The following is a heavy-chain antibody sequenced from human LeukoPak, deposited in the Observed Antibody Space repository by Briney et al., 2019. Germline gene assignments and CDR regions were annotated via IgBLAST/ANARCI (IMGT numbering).Heavy chain of an antibody. V-gene: IGHV3-23*01. CDR1: GFTFSSYA. CDR3: AKDEYYYDSSGYYYDY. D-gene: IGHD3-22*01. J-gene: IGHJ4*02. Sequence: GGSLRLSCAASGFTFSSYAMSWVRQAPGKGLEWVSAIRGGGGSTYYADSVKGRFTISRDNSKNTLYLQMNSLRAEDTAVYYCAKDEYYYDSSGYYYDYWGQGTLVTVSS. CDR2: IRGGGGST.